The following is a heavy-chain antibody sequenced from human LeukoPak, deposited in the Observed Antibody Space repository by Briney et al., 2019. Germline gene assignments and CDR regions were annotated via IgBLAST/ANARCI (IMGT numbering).Heavy chain of an antibody. D-gene: IGHD2-2*01. CDR1: GGTFSSYA. CDR2: IIPIFGTA. CDR3: ARGGCSSTSCYVFWFDP. Sequence: SVKVSCKASGGTFSSYAISWVRQAPGQGLEWMGGIIPIFGTADYAQKFQGRVTITTDESTSTAYMELSSLRSEDTAVYYCARGGCSSTSCYVFWFDPWGQGTLVTVSS. V-gene: IGHV1-69*05. J-gene: IGHJ5*02.